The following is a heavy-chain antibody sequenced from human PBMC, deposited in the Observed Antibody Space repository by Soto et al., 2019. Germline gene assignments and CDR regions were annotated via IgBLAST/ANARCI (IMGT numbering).Heavy chain of an antibody. V-gene: IGHV5-51*01. CDR1: GYIFIDYW. Sequence: GESLKISCKASGYIFIDYWIGWVRQMPGKGLEWVGIVYPRDSDTRYSPSFQGQVTISADRSTGTAFLQWRSLKALDTALYYCARPPLPGYSIHFNSWGQGTLVTVSS. J-gene: IGHJ4*02. D-gene: IGHD2-15*01. CDR2: VYPRDSDT. CDR3: ARPPLPGYSIHFNS.